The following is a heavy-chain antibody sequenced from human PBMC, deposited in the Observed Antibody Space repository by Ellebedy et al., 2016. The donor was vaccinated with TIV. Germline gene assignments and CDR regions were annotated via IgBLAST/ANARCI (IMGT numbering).Heavy chain of an antibody. D-gene: IGHD1-14*01. CDR1: GVSISNYF. Sequence: SETLSLXXTVSGVSISNYFWTWIRQPPGRGLEWIGYIYSSGRTNYNPSLKGRVTMSVDTSRNQFSLRLSSVTAADTAVYYCARTTAFDVWGQGTMVTVSS. CDR2: IYSSGRT. V-gene: IGHV4-59*01. J-gene: IGHJ3*01. CDR3: ARTTAFDV.